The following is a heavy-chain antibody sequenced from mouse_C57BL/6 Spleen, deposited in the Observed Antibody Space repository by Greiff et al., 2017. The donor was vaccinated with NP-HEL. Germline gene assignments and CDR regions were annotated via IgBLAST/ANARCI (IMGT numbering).Heavy chain of an antibody. CDR1: GSAFSSYW. Sequence: FQLQQLGAELVKPGAPVKFSCKAFGSAFSSYWMNWVKQRPGKGLEWIGQIYPGDGDTNYNGKFKGKATLTADKSSSTAYMQLSSLTSEDSAVYFCARKGDGNPYYYAMGYWGQGTSVTVSS. V-gene: IGHV1-80*01. D-gene: IGHD2-1*01. CDR3: ARKGDGNPYYYAMGY. CDR2: IYPGDGDT. J-gene: IGHJ4*01.